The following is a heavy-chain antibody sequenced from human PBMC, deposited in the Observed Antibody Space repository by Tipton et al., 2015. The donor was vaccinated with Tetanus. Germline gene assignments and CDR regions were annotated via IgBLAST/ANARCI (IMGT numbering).Heavy chain of an antibody. J-gene: IGHJ4*02. D-gene: IGHD1-14*01. CDR1: GGSINSGDYY. CDR3: ARGTGDY. Sequence: TLSLTCTVSGGSINSGDYYWSWIRQSPGKGLEWIGYIYYSGSTNYNPSLKSRVTISVDTSKNQFSLKLSPVTAADTAVYYCARGTGDYWGQGTLVTVSS. CDR2: IYYSGST. V-gene: IGHV4-61*08.